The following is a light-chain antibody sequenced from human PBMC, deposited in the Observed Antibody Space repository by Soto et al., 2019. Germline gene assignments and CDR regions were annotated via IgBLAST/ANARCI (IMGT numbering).Light chain of an antibody. CDR1: KLGDKY. Sequence: SYELTQPPSVSVSPGQTASITCSGGKLGDKYVSWYQQRPGQSPVLVIYEDTKRPSGIPERFSGSNSGNTATLTISGTQAMDEADYYCQAWVTSTYVFGTGTKLTVL. J-gene: IGLJ1*01. V-gene: IGLV3-1*01. CDR2: EDT. CDR3: QAWVTSTYV.